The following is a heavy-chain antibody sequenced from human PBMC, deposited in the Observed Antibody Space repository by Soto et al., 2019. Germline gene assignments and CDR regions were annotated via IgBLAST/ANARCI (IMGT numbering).Heavy chain of an antibody. V-gene: IGHV1-3*01. J-gene: IGHJ4*02. D-gene: IGHD3-10*01. CDR1: GYTFTSYA. CDR2: INGGNGNT. CDR3: ARDCYYGSGSYNYFDY. Sequence: QVQLVQSGAEVKKPGASVKVSCKASGYTFTSYAIHWVRQAPGQRLEWMGWINGGNGNTKYSQKFQGRVTITRDTSASTAYMELSSLRSEDTAVYYCARDCYYGSGSYNYFDYWGQGTLVTVSS.